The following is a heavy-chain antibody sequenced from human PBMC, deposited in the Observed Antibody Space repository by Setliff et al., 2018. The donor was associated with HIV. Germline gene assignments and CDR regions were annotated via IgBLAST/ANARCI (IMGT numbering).Heavy chain of an antibody. Sequence: GSLRLSCAASGFTFSSAWMIWVRQAPGKGLDWVSYISSSSSTIYYADSVKGRFTISRDNAKNSLYLQMNNLRAEDTAVYYCARSRAAGFDYWGQGTLVTVSS. CDR1: GFTFSSAW. D-gene: IGHD6-13*01. J-gene: IGHJ4*02. CDR2: ISSSSSTI. CDR3: ARSRAAGFDY. V-gene: IGHV3-48*01.